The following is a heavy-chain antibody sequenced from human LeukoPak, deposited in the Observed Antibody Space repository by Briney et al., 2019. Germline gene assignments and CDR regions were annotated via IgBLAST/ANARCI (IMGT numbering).Heavy chain of an antibody. D-gene: IGHD4-17*01. J-gene: IGHJ5*02. CDR3: ARAIDDYGDYGSKVHWFDP. V-gene: IGHV1-69*05. CDR2: ITPIFGTA. CDR1: GGTFSIYA. Sequence: SVKVSCKASGGTFSIYAISWVRQAPGQGLEWMGGITPIFGTANYAQKFQGRVTITTDASTSTAYMELSSLRSEDTAVYYCARAIDDYGDYGSKVHWFDPWGQGTLVTVSS.